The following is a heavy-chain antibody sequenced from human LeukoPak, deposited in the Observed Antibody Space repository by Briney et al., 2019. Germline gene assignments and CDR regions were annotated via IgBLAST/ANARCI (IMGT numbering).Heavy chain of an antibody. J-gene: IGHJ4*02. Sequence: GGSLRLSCAASGFTVSSNYMSWVRQAPGKGLEWVSVIYSGGSPYYADSVKGRFTISRDNSKNTLYLQMNSLRAEDTAVYYCAGFSKRDGYNRNFDYWGQGTLVTVSS. CDR2: IYSGGSP. D-gene: IGHD5-24*01. CDR1: GFTVSSNY. V-gene: IGHV3-66*02. CDR3: AGFSKRDGYNRNFDY.